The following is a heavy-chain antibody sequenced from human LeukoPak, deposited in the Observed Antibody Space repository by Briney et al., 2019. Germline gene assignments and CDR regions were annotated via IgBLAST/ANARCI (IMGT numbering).Heavy chain of an antibody. CDR1: GGSFSGYY. CDR3: TRGTWEVRFDP. J-gene: IGHJ5*02. D-gene: IGHD1-26*01. Sequence: PSETLSLTCAVYGGSFSGYYWSWIRQPPGKGLEWIGEINHSGSTNYNPSLKSRVTISVDTSKNQFSLKLSSVTAADTAVYYCTRGTWEVRFDPWGQGTLVTVSS. CDR2: INHSGST. V-gene: IGHV4-34*01.